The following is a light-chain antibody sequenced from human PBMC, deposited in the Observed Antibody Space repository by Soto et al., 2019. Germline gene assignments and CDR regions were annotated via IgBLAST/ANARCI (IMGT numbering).Light chain of an antibody. CDR2: LGS. Sequence: DSVMTQTPLPQSVTPGEPASISCRSSQSLLHSNGYNYLDWYLQKPGQSTQLLIYLGSNRAYGVPDRFSGSGAGTDFILKISRVEAEDVGIYDCMQALQTHPYTFGQGTKVEI. CDR3: MQALQTHPYT. CDR1: QSLLHSNGYNY. V-gene: IGKV2-28*01. J-gene: IGKJ2*01.